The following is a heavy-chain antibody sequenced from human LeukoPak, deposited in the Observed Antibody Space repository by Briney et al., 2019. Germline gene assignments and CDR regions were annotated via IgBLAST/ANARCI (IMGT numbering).Heavy chain of an antibody. CDR3: ERDYSGSWSVDY. CDR1: GFTFSSYA. J-gene: IGHJ4*02. V-gene: IGHV3-30*03. Sequence: QPGRSLRLSCVASGFTFSSYAMHWVLQAPGKGLEWVSVISSDGRDKYYADSVKGRFTISRDNSKNTLYLQMNSLRAEDTAVYYSERDYSGSWSVDYWGQGTLVTVSS. CDR2: ISSDGRDK. D-gene: IGHD3-10*01.